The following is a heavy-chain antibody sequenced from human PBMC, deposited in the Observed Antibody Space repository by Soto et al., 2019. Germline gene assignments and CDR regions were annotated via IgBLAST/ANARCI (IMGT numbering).Heavy chain of an antibody. J-gene: IGHJ4*02. Sequence: QVQLQESGPGLVKPSQTLSLTCTVSGGSISSGDYCWSWIRQPPGKGLEWIGYIYYSGSTYYNPSLKSRVTISVDTSKNQFSLKLSSVTAADTAVYYCARENDSSGYSGSPLIDYWGQGTLVTVSS. CDR1: GGSISSGDYC. V-gene: IGHV4-30-4*01. CDR2: IYYSGST. D-gene: IGHD3-22*01. CDR3: ARENDSSGYSGSPLIDY.